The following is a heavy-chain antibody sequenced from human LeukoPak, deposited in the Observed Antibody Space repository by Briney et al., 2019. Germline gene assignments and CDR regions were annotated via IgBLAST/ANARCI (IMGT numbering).Heavy chain of an antibody. J-gene: IGHJ4*02. CDR1: GYIFTSYG. Sequence: ASVTVSCKASGYIFTSYGISWVRQAPGQGLEWMGWISAYNGNTNYAQKLQGRVTMTTDTSTSTAYMELRSLRSDDTAVYYCARTELYSSSWYGPLDYWGQGTLVTVSS. CDR2: ISAYNGNT. V-gene: IGHV1-18*01. CDR3: ARTELYSSSWYGPLDY. D-gene: IGHD6-13*01.